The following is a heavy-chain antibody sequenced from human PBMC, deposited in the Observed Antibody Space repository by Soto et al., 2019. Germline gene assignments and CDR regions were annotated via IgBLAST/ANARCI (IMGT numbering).Heavy chain of an antibody. CDR2: ISAYNGNT. D-gene: IGHD2-15*01. CDR1: GYTFTSYG. J-gene: IGHJ4*02. CDR3: WRNWAVAGTFDY. Sequence: QLQLVQSGAEVKKPGASVKDSCKASGYTFTSYGISWVRQAPGQGLKWMEWISAYNGNTNYAQKLQGSITMATDTSTSIAYMELRTMRSDDTAVYYCWRNWAVAGTFDYWGEGTLVTVSS. V-gene: IGHV1-18*01.